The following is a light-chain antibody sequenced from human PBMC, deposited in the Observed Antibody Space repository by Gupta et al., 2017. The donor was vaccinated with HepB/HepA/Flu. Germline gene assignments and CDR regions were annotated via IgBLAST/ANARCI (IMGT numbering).Light chain of an antibody. V-gene: IGKV1-39*01. CDR1: QSISSY. CDR3: QHSHSTPCI. CDR2: AAS. Sequence: DIQMTQSPSSLSASVGDRVTITCRASQSISSYLNWYQQKPGKAPKLLIYAASRVQSGVPSRFSGSGSGTDFTLTISRRQPEDFATYYCQHSHSTPCIFGQGTKLDIK. J-gene: IGKJ2*02.